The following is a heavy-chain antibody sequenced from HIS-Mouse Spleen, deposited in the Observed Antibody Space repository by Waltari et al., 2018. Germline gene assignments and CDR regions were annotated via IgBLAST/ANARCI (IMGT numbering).Heavy chain of an antibody. D-gene: IGHD2-21*02. J-gene: IGHJ4*02. Sequence: QLQLQESGPGLVKPSETLSLTCTVSGGSISSSSYYWGWIRQPPGKGLEWIGSIYYSGSTYYNPSLKSRVTISVDTSKNQFSLKLSSVTAADTAVYYCARIVVVTASIDYWGQGTLVTVSS. CDR1: GGSISSSSYY. CDR3: ARIVVVTASIDY. CDR2: IYYSGST. V-gene: IGHV4-39*07.